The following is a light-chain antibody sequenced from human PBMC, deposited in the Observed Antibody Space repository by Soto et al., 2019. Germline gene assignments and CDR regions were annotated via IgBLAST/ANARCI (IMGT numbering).Light chain of an antibody. CDR3: QQYGRSPLT. V-gene: IGKV3-20*01. CDR1: QRINDDF. J-gene: IGKJ4*01. CDR2: VAS. Sequence: PGDRATLSCRASQRINDDFLAWYQQRPGQPPRLLIYVASFRATGIPDRFSGSGSGTEFSLTINRLEPEDAAVYFCQQYGRSPLTFGGGTKVEIK.